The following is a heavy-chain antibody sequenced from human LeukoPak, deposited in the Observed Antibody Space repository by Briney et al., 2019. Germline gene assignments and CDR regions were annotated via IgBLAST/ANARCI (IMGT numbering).Heavy chain of an antibody. V-gene: IGHV4-59*01. CDR3: ARAGDLYYYDSSGYYR. CDR1: GGSISSYY. CDR2: IYYSGST. D-gene: IGHD3-22*01. Sequence: PSETLSLTCTVSGGSISSYYWSWIRQPPGKGLEWIGYIYYSGSTNYNPSLKSRVTISVDTSKNQFSLKLSSVTAADTAVYYCARAGDLYYYDSSGYYRWGQGTLVTVSS. J-gene: IGHJ4*02.